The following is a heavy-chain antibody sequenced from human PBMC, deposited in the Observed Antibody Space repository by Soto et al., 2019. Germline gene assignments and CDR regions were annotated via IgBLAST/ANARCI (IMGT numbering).Heavy chain of an antibody. CDR3: ARDRANSSWYFSWFDP. Sequence: PGGSLRLSCAASGFTFSSYSMNWVRQAPGKGLEWVSSISSSSSYIYYADSVKGRFTISRDNAKNSLYLQMNSLRAEDTAVYYCARDRANSSWYFSWFDPWCQGTLVTVSS. D-gene: IGHD6-13*01. CDR1: GFTFSSYS. J-gene: IGHJ5*01. V-gene: IGHV3-21*01. CDR2: ISSSSSYI.